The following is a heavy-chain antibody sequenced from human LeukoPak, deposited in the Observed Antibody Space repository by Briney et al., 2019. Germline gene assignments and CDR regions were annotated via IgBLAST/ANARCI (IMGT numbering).Heavy chain of an antibody. Sequence: PGGSLRLSCAASGFTFSSYGMHWVRQAPGKGLEWVAAIWYDGREKYYADSVKGRFTISRDNSKNTLYMQMNSLRAEDTAVYYCAKVPYSSGRSTAFDIWGQGTMVTVSS. D-gene: IGHD3-22*01. J-gene: IGHJ3*02. CDR3: AKVPYSSGRSTAFDI. CDR2: IWYDGREK. CDR1: GFTFSSYG. V-gene: IGHV3-33*06.